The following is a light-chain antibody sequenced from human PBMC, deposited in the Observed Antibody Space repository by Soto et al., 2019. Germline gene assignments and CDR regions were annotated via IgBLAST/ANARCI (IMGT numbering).Light chain of an antibody. CDR1: SGSIASNY. CDR2: EDN. Sequence: NFMLTQPHSVSESPEKTVTISCTRSSGSIASNYVQWYQQRPGSSPTTVIYEDNQRPSGVPDRFSGSIDSSSNSASLTISGLTIEDEADYFCQSYDSSNQVFGGGTKLTVL. CDR3: QSYDSSNQV. V-gene: IGLV6-57*01. J-gene: IGLJ2*01.